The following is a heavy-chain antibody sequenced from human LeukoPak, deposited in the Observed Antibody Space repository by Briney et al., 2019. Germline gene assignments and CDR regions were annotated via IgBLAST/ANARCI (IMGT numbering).Heavy chain of an antibody. CDR2: ISYDGSNK. CDR1: GFTFNYFS. Sequence: GGSLRLSCAASGFTFNYFSVNWVRQAPGKGLEWVAIISYDGSNKYYADSVQGRFTISRDNSKNTLYLQMNSLRAEDTAVYYCAKDLGGGSGCYDLWGRGTLVTVSS. J-gene: IGHJ2*01. CDR3: AKDLGGGSGCYDL. D-gene: IGHD6-19*01. V-gene: IGHV3-30*18.